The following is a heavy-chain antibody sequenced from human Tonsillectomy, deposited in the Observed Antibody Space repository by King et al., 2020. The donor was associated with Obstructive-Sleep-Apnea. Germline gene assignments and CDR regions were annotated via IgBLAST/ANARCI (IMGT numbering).Heavy chain of an antibody. V-gene: IGHV3-30*18. CDR1: GCTFSSYG. CDR3: AKEIYGEGFDY. J-gene: IGHJ4*02. Sequence: VQLVESGGGVVQPGRSLRLSCAASGCTFSSYGMHWVRQAPGKGLAWVAVISYDGSNKYYANSVKGRFTLSRDNSKNTLYLQMNSLRAEDTAVYYCAKEIYGEGFDYWGQGTLVTVSS. CDR2: ISYDGSNK. D-gene: IGHD3-10*01.